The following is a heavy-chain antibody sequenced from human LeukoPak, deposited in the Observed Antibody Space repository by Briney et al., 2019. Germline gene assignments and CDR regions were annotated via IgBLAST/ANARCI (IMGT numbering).Heavy chain of an antibody. CDR1: GFTFSDYY. CDR3: ATGIAAAATFTDY. J-gene: IGHJ4*02. V-gene: IGHV3-11*01. Sequence: GGSLRLSCAASGFTFSDYYMSWIRQAPGKGLEWVSYISSSGSTIYHADSVKGRFTISRDNAKNSLYLQMNSLRAEDTAVYYCATGIAAAATFTDYWGQGTLVTVSS. D-gene: IGHD6-13*01. CDR2: ISSSGSTI.